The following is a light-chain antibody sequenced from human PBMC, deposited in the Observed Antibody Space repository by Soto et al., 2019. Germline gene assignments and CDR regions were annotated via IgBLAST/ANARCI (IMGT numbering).Light chain of an antibody. CDR2: DAS. V-gene: IGKV3-11*01. Sequence: EIVLTQSPDTLSLSPGESATLSCRASQSVSRYLAWYQQKPGQTPRLLIYDASNRAAGIPARFSGSGSGTDFTLTISSLEPEDFAVYYCQQYGSPSRTFGQGTKVDIK. J-gene: IGKJ1*01. CDR1: QSVSRY. CDR3: QQYGSPSRT.